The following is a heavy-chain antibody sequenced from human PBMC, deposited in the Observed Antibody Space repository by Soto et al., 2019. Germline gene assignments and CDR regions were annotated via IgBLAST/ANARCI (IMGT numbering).Heavy chain of an antibody. J-gene: IGHJ4*02. V-gene: IGHV5-51*01. Sequence: PGESLKISCQGSGYSFTSSWIGWVRQMPGKGLEWMGIIYPGDSDTRNSPSFQGQVTISVDKSITTAYLQWSSLKASDTAMYYCARGGITYGFDYWGQGTLVTVSS. CDR1: GYSFTSSW. D-gene: IGHD3-10*01. CDR2: IYPGDSDT. CDR3: ARGGITYGFDY.